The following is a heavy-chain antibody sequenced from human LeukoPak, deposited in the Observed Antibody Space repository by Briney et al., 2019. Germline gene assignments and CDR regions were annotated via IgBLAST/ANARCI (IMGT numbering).Heavy chain of an antibody. CDR1: GYTFTSYY. CDR2: INPSGGST. D-gene: IGHD6-13*01. CDR3: ARDGEQQLGRDFDY. J-gene: IGHJ4*02. Sequence: GASVKVSCKASGYTFTSYYMHWVRQAPGQGREWMGIINPSGGSTSYAQKFQGRVTMTRDMSTCTVYMELSSLRSEDTAVYYCARDGEQQLGRDFDYWGQGTLVTVSS. V-gene: IGHV1-46*01.